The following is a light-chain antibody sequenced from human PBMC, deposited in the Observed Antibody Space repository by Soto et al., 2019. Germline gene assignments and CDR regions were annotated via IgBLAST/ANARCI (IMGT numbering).Light chain of an antibody. V-gene: IGKV3D-15*01. Sequence: EIVMTQSPATLSVSPGGRATLSCRASQTISGTLAWYQQKPGQAPRLLIYSASDRAPGIPARFSGSGSGTDFTLTISSLEPEDVGVYYCQQYDNWPPKTFGGGTKVDIK. J-gene: IGKJ4*01. CDR1: QTISGT. CDR3: QQYDNWPPKT. CDR2: SAS.